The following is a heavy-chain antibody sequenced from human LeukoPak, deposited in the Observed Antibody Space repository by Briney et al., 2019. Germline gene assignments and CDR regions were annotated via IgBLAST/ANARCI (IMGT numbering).Heavy chain of an antibody. D-gene: IGHD7-27*01. J-gene: IGHJ4*02. Sequence: PSETLSLTCTVSGGSISSSSYYWAWIRQPPGKGLQWIGSIYYRGNTYYNPSLKGRVTMSVDTSKNQFSLRLTSVTAADTALYYCARDTIPPRNATEQKTGTYYWGQGTLVTVSS. CDR1: GGSISSSSYY. CDR3: ARDTIPPRNATEQKTGTYY. V-gene: IGHV4-39*02. CDR2: IYYRGNT.